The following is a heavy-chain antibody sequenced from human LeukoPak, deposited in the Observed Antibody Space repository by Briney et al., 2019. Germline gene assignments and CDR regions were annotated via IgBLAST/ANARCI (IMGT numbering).Heavy chain of an antibody. Sequence: PGGSLRLSCAASGFTFSSYGMHWVRQAPGKGLEWVAVISYDGSNKYYADSVKGRFTISRDNSKNTLYLQMNSLRAEDTAVYYCARGPSQQLFRYYYGMDVWGQGTAVTVSS. CDR3: ARGPSQQLFRYYYGMDV. D-gene: IGHD6-13*01. V-gene: IGHV3-30*03. CDR2: ISYDGSNK. CDR1: GFTFSSYG. J-gene: IGHJ6*02.